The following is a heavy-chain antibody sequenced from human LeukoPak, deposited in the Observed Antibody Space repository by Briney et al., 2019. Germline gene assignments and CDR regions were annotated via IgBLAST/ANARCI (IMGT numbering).Heavy chain of an antibody. CDR1: GGSISSSSYY. J-gene: IGHJ4*02. Sequence: PLETLSLTCTVSGGSISSSSYYWGWIRQPPGKGLEWIGSIYYSGSTYYNPSLKSRVTISVDTSKNQFSLKLSSVTAADTAVYYCARGEVVYIDYWGQGTLVTVSS. D-gene: IGHD3-22*01. V-gene: IGHV4-39*07. CDR3: ARGEVVYIDY. CDR2: IYYSGST.